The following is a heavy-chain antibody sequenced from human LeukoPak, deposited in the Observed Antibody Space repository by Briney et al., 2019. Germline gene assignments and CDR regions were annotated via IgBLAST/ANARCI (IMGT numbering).Heavy chain of an antibody. D-gene: IGHD3-16*01. CDR2: IYYSGST. J-gene: IGHJ4*02. CDR1: GGSISSYY. Sequence: SETLSLTCTVSGGSISSYYWSWIRQPPGKGLEWIGYIYYSGSTNYNPSLKSRVTISVDTSKNQFSLKLSSVTAADTAVYYCARVKFGLARYWGQGTLVTVSS. CDR3: ARVKFGLARY. V-gene: IGHV4-59*08.